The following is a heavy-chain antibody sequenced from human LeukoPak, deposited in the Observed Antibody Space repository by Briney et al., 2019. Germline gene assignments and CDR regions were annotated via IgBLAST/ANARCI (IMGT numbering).Heavy chain of an antibody. CDR3: AKDIGGNPAYYFDY. CDR1: GFTFSSYG. D-gene: IGHD4-23*01. V-gene: IGHV3-30*18. Sequence: GGSLRLSCVASGFTFSSYGMHWVRQAPGKGLEWVAVISYDGSNKYYADSVKGRFTISRDNSKNTLYLQMNSLRAEDTAVYYCAKDIGGNPAYYFDYWGQGTLVTVSS. CDR2: ISYDGSNK. J-gene: IGHJ4*02.